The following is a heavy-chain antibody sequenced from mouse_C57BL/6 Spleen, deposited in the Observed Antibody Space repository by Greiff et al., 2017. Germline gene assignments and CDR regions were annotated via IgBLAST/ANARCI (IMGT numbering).Heavy chain of an antibody. Sequence: EVHLVESGGGLVQPGGSLKLPCPPSGFPFSDYYLYWVRQTPEKRLGWVAYISNGGGSTYYPDTVKGRFTISRDNAKNTLYLQMSRLKSEDTAMYYCARQDGKGSYYAMDYWGQGTSVTVSS. CDR1: GFPFSDYY. CDR2: ISNGGGST. D-gene: IGHD2-1*01. CDR3: ARQDGKGSYYAMDY. J-gene: IGHJ4*01. V-gene: IGHV5-12*01.